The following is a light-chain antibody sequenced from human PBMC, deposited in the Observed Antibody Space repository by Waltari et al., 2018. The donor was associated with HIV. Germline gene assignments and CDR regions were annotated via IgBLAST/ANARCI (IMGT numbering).Light chain of an antibody. CDR1: PSVRSS. J-gene: IGKJ1*01. CDR3: QQYNYLPWT. CDR2: RAS. V-gene: IGKV1-5*03. Sequence: DNKMSQSPSTLSASVGDRVSITCRASPSVRSSLAWYQQTPGKAPKLLIYRASMLESGVPSMFSGRGSGTEFTLTISSLQPDYFATYFCQQYNYLPWTFGQGTKVDIK.